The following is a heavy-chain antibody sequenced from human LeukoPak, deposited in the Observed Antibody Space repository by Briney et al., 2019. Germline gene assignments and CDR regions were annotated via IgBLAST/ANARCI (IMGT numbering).Heavy chain of an antibody. D-gene: IGHD4-11*01. CDR3: ARVTQRDSNLYGMDV. Sequence: GASVKVSCKASGGTLSSYPISWVRQAPGQGLAWMGGIIPMFGTTNYALKFQGRVTITADESTSTAYMELSSLESEDTAVYYCARVTQRDSNLYGMDVWGQGTTVTVSS. CDR2: IIPMFGTT. V-gene: IGHV1-69*13. J-gene: IGHJ6*02. CDR1: GGTLSSYP.